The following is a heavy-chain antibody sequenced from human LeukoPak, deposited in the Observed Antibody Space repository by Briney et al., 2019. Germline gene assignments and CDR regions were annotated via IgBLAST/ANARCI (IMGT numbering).Heavy chain of an antibody. J-gene: IGHJ4*02. Sequence: ASVKVSCKASGGTFSSYAISWVRQAPGQGLEWMGGIIPIFGTANYAQKFQGRVTITADKSTSTAYMELSSLRSEDTAVYYCARDHDYGDYGVYWGRGTLVTVSS. D-gene: IGHD4-17*01. V-gene: IGHV1-69*06. CDR3: ARDHDYGDYGVY. CDR2: IIPIFGTA. CDR1: GGTFSSYA.